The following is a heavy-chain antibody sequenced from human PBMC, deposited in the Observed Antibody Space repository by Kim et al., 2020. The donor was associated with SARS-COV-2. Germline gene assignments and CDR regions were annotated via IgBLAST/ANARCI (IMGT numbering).Heavy chain of an antibody. CDR2: IYYSGST. D-gene: IGHD3-22*01. J-gene: IGHJ5*02. Sequence: SETLSLTCTVSGGSISSGGYYWSWIRQHPGKGLEWIGYIYYSGSTYYNPSLKSRVTISVDTSKNQFSLNLSSVTAADTAVYYCARGSSGVWFDPWGQGTLVTVSS. V-gene: IGHV4-31*03. CDR3: ARGSSGVWFDP. CDR1: GGSISSGGYY.